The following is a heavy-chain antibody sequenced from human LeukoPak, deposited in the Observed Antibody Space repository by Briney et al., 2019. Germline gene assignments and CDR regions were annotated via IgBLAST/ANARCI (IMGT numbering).Heavy chain of an antibody. J-gene: IGHJ4*02. V-gene: IGHV1-24*01. D-gene: IGHD2-8*01. CDR2: FDPEDGET. CDR3: ATTHIPDCTNGVCYPYFDY. Sequence: ASVKVSCKVSGYTLTELPMHWVRQAPGKGLEWMGGFDPEDGETIYAQKFQGRVTMTEDTSTDTAYMELSSLRSEDTAVYYCATTHIPDCTNGVCYPYFDYWGQGTLVTVSS. CDR1: GYTLTELP.